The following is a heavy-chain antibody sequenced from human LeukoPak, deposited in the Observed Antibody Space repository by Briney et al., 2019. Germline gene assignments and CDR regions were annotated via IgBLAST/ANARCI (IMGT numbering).Heavy chain of an antibody. V-gene: IGHV1-69*05. CDR2: IIPIFGTA. CDR3: ARVPSGSYFTIFDY. J-gene: IGHJ4*02. Sequence: SVKVSCKASGGTFSSYAISWVRQAPGQGLEWMGGIIPIFGTANYAQKFQGRVTITTDESTSTAYMELRSLRSDDTAVYYCARVPSGSYFTIFDYWGQGTLVTVSS. D-gene: IGHD1-26*01. CDR1: GGTFSSYA.